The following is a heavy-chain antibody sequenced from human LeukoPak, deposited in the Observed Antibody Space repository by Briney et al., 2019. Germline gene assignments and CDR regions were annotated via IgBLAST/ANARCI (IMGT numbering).Heavy chain of an antibody. D-gene: IGHD3-10*01. CDR2: IYTSGST. J-gene: IGHJ6*03. Sequence: MPSETLSLTCTVSGGSISSDGYYWSWIRQPAGKGLEWIGRIYTSGSTNYNPSLKSRVTMSVDTSKNQFSLKLSSVTAADTAVYYCARAVGSGSFQTYYYYMDVWGKGTTVTISS. CDR3: ARAVGSGSFQTYYYYMDV. CDR1: GGSISSDGYY. V-gene: IGHV4-61*02.